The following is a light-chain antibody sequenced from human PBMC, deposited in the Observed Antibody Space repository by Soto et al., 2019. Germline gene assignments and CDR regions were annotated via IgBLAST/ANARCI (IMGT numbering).Light chain of an antibody. Sequence: DIQMTQSPSSLSASVGDRVTITCRASQGIIIYLNWYQQKPGKAPKLLIYAASSLQSGVPSRFSGSGSGTDFTLTISSLQPEDFATYYCQQSYSAPPWTFGQGTKVDIK. CDR3: QQSYSAPPWT. CDR1: QGIIIY. J-gene: IGKJ1*01. V-gene: IGKV1-39*01. CDR2: AAS.